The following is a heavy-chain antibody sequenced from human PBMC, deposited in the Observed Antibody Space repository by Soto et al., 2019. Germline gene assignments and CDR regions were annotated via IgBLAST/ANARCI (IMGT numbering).Heavy chain of an antibody. CDR3: TSRIAARSHHFDY. D-gene: IGHD6-6*01. J-gene: IGHJ4*02. CDR2: IRSKANSYAT. Sequence: GGSLRLSCAASGFTFRGSAMHWVRQASGKGLEWVGRIRSKANSYATAYAASVKGRFTISRDDSKNTAYLQMNSLKTEDTAVYYCTSRIAARSHHFDYWGQGTLVTVSS. CDR1: GFTFRGSA. V-gene: IGHV3-73*01.